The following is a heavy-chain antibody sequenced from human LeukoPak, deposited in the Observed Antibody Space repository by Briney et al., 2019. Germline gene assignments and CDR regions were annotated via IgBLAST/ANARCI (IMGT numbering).Heavy chain of an antibody. CDR1: GFTFSSYD. Sequence: GGSLRLSCAASGFTFSSYDMTWVRQAPGRGLEWVSSIRPSGDNTYYADSVKGRFTISRDDSKNTLSLQMNSLRVEDTALYYCAQDIAWGAFEHWGQGTLVTVSS. CDR2: IRPSGDNT. D-gene: IGHD7-27*01. V-gene: IGHV3-23*01. CDR3: AQDIAWGAFEH. J-gene: IGHJ4*02.